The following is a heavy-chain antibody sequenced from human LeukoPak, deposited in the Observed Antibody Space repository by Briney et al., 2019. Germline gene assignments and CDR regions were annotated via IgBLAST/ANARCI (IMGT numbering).Heavy chain of an antibody. J-gene: IGHJ4*02. CDR2: ISTYNGNP. D-gene: IGHD2-21*02. Sequence: ASVKVSCKASGYTFNKYDITWVRQDPGQGLEWMGWISTYNGNPNPAEKFQGRVTMTTDTSTSTAYMELRSLRSDDTAVYYCARNTETAIPLPYYFDYWGQGTLVTVSS. CDR1: GYTFNKYD. V-gene: IGHV1-18*01. CDR3: ARNTETAIPLPYYFDY.